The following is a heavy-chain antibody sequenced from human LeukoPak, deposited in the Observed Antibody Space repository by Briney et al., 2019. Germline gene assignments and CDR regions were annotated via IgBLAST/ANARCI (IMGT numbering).Heavy chain of an antibody. CDR3: ARVVGATNFDY. J-gene: IGHJ4*02. CDR2: IYYSGST. V-gene: IGHV4-39*01. D-gene: IGHD1-26*01. Sequence: SETLSLTCTVSGGSISSSSCYWGWIRQPPGKGLEWIGSIYYSGSTYYNPSLKSRVTISVDTSKNQFSLKLSSVTAADTAVYYCARVVGATNFDYWGQGTLVTVSS. CDR1: GGSISSSSCY.